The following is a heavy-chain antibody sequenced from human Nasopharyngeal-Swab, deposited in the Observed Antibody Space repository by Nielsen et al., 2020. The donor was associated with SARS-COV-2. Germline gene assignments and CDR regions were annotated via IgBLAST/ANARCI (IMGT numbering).Heavy chain of an antibody. CDR2: ISGSGGST. V-gene: IGHV3-23*01. CDR1: GFTFSGYA. Sequence: GESLKISCTASGFTFSGYAMSWVRQAPGKGLEWVSEISGSGGSTYYAESVKGRFTISRDNSKNTLYLQMSSLRAEDTAIYYCAKDLGVESPLWFDYWGQGTLVTVSS. J-gene: IGHJ4*02. D-gene: IGHD4-23*01. CDR3: AKDLGVESPLWFDY.